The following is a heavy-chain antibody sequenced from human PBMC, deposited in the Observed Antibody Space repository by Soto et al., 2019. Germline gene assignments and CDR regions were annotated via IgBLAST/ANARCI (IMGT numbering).Heavy chain of an antibody. CDR1: GDSISNSSYY. J-gene: IGHJ4*01. CDR3: ARHDGFSSGWIFDY. V-gene: IGHV4-39*01. Sequence: PSETLSLTCSVSGDSISNSSYYWGWIRQPPEKRLEWIGTIYSRGNTYSNPSLKSRVTISVDTSNNQLSLKLRSVTAADTAVYYCARHDGFSSGWIFDYWGHGTLVTVSS. CDR2: IYSRGNT. D-gene: IGHD6-19*01.